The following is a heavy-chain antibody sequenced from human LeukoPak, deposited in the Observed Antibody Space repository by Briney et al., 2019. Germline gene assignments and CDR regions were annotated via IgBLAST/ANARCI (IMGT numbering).Heavy chain of an antibody. CDR3: ARVLSGDQFGDDY. D-gene: IGHD7-27*01. CDR1: GFTFSDYY. V-gene: IGHV3-11*01. Sequence: GGSLRLSCAASGFTFSDYYMNWIRQAPGEGLEWISYISSSGSTIYSADSVKGRFTISRDNAKNSLYLQMNSLRAEDTALYHCARVLSGDQFGDDYWGQGTLVTVSS. J-gene: IGHJ4*02. CDR2: ISSSGSTI.